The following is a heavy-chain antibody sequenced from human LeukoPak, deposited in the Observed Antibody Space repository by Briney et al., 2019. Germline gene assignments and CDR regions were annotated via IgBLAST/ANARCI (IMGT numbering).Heavy chain of an antibody. CDR1: SGAISSTSYY. CDR3: AREMRSPRGGFDY. Sequence: SETLSLTCTVSSGAISSTSYYWGWIRQPPGMGLEWIGSMYYSGSTYYNPSLKSRVTISVDTSKSQFSLKLSSVTAADTAVYYCAREMRSPRGGFDYWDQGTLVTVSS. J-gene: IGHJ4*02. V-gene: IGHV4-39*07. D-gene: IGHD3-10*01. CDR2: MYYSGST.